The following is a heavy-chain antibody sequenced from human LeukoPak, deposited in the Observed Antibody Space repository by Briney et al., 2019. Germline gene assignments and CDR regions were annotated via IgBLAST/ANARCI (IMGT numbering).Heavy chain of an antibody. CDR1: GGSISSSSYY. CDR2: IYYSGST. D-gene: IGHD6-19*01. J-gene: IGHJ5*02. V-gene: IGHV4-39*01. Sequence: SETLSLTRTVSGGSISSSSYYWGWIRQPPGKGLEWIGSIYYSGSTYYNPSLKSRVTISVDTSKNQFSLKLSSVTAADTAVYYCARQQGYSSGWRGPGADWFDPWGQGTLVTVSS. CDR3: ARQQGYSSGWRGPGADWFDP.